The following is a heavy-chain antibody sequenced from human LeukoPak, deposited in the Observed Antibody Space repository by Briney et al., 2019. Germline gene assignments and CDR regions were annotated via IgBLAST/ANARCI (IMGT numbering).Heavy chain of an antibody. J-gene: IGHJ5*02. CDR1: GGSISSSSYY. CDR3: ARYRYNWFDP. Sequence: SETLSLTCTVSGGSISSSSYYWGWIRQPPGKGLEWIGSIYYYGSTYYSPSLKSRVAISVDTSKNQFSLRLSSVTAADTAVYYCARYRYNWFDPWGQGTLVTVSS. V-gene: IGHV4-39*01. CDR2: IYYYGST.